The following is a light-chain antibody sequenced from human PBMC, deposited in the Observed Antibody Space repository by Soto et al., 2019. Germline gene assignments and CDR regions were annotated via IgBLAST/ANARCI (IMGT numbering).Light chain of an antibody. CDR2: DVS. CDR3: SSYTSSSTAV. Sequence: QSALTQPASVSGSPGQSITISCTGTNSDIGGYNYVSWYQQHPGKAPKLMIYDVSYRPSGVSNRFSASKSGNTASLTISGLQAEDEAEYYCSSYTSSSTAVFGGGTKVTVL. CDR1: NSDIGGYNY. J-gene: IGLJ2*01. V-gene: IGLV2-14*03.